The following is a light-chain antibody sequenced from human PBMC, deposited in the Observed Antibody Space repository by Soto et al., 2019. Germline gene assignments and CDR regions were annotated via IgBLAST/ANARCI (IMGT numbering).Light chain of an antibody. CDR1: TGAVTSGHY. Sequence: QAVVTQEPSLTVSPGGTVTLTCGSSTGAVTSGHYPYWFQQKPGQAPRTLIYDTSNKHSWTPARFSGSLLGGKSALTLSGAQPEDEAEYYCLLSYRFFGTGTKLTVL. CDR2: DTS. CDR3: LLSYRF. J-gene: IGLJ1*01. V-gene: IGLV7-46*01.